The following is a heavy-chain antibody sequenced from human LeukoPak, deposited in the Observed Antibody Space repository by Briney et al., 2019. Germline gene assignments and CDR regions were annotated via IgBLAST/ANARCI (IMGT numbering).Heavy chain of an antibody. CDR1: GGTFSSYA. J-gene: IGHJ5*02. V-gene: IGHV1-69*13. Sequence: GASVKVSCKASGGTFSSYAISWVRQAPGQGLEWMGGIIPIFGTANYAQKFQGRVTITADESTSTAYMELSSLRSEDTAVYYCARCVVPVAICNWFDPWGQGTLVTVSS. CDR2: IIPIFGTA. CDR3: ARCVVPVAICNWFDP. D-gene: IGHD2-2*01.